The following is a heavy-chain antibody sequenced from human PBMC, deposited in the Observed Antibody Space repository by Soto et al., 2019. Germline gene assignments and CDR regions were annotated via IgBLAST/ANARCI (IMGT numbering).Heavy chain of an antibody. V-gene: IGHV4-59*08. J-gene: IGHJ3*01. CDR1: GGSISSYY. CDR2: IYYSGST. CDR3: ARGAGMTTLFR. D-gene: IGHD3-16*01. Sequence: SETLSLTCTVSGGSISSYYWSWIRQPPGKGLEWIGYIYYSGSTNYNPSLKSRVTISVDTSKNQFSLKLSSVTAADTAVYYCARGAGMTTLFRWGQGTMVTVSS.